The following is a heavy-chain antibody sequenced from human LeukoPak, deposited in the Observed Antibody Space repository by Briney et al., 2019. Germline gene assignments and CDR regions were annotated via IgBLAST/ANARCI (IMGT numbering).Heavy chain of an antibody. D-gene: IGHD2-15*01. CDR3: ARDAPCSGGSCHDY. Sequence: ASVKVSCKASGYTFTGYYMHWVRQAPGQGLEWMGWINPNSGGTNYAQKFQGRVSMSRDTSINTAYMELSRMRSDDTAVFYCARDAPCSGGSCHDYWGQGTLVTVSS. CDR1: GYTFTGYY. CDR2: INPNSGGT. J-gene: IGHJ4*02. V-gene: IGHV1-2*02.